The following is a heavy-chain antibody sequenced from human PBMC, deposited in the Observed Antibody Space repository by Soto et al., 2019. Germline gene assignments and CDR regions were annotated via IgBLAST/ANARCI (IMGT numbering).Heavy chain of an antibody. CDR3: VAGQYFFDY. D-gene: IGHD6-19*01. V-gene: IGHV3-30*03. Sequence: QVQLVESGGGVVQPGRSLRLSCAASGFSFSSYGMPWVRQAPGKGLEWVAVISYDGSNKYYADSVQDRFTISRDNSKKTLYRQMNSLRADDTAVYYCVAGQYFFDYCGQGTLVTVSS. CDR1: GFSFSSYG. CDR2: ISYDGSNK. J-gene: IGHJ4*02.